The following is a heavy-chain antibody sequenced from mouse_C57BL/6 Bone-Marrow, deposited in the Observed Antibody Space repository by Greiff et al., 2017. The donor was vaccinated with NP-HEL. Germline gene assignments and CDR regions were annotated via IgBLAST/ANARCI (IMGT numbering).Heavy chain of an antibody. Sequence: EVMLVESGAELVRPGASVKLSCTASGFNIKDDYMHWVKQRPEQGLEWIGWIDPENGDTEYASKFQGKATITADTSSNTAYLQLSSLTSEDTAVYYCTEGPHYYAMDYWGQGTSVTVSS. CDR2: IDPENGDT. J-gene: IGHJ4*01. CDR1: GFNIKDDY. CDR3: TEGPHYYAMDY. V-gene: IGHV14-4*01.